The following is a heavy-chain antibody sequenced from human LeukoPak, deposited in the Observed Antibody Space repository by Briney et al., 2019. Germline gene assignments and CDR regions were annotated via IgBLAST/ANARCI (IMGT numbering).Heavy chain of an antibody. J-gene: IGHJ4*02. D-gene: IGHD3-9*01. V-gene: IGHV3-21*01. CDR2: ISSSSSYI. CDR3: SRDSEDVLRYFDWLLPFDY. CDR1: GFTFSSYS. Sequence: PGGSLRLSCAASGFTFSSYSMNWVRQAPGKGLEWVSSISSSSSYIYHADSVKGRFTISRDNPKNSLYLQMNSLRAEDTAVYYCSRDSEDVLRYFDWLLPFDYWGQGTLVTVSS.